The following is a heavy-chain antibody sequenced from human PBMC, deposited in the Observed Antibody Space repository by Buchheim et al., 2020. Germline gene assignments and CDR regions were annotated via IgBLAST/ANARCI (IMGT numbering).Heavy chain of an antibody. CDR3: AREPSYYYDSSGYYYGGYFDY. CDR2: ISSSGSTI. D-gene: IGHD3-22*01. V-gene: IGHV3-48*04. J-gene: IGHJ4*02. CDR1: GFTFSSYW. Sequence: EVQLVESGGGLVQPGGSLRLSCAASGFTFSSYWMSWVRQAPGKGLEWVSYISSSGSTIYYADSVKGRFTISRDNAKNSLYLQMNSLRAEDTAVYYCAREPSYYYDSSGYYYGGYFDYWGQGTL.